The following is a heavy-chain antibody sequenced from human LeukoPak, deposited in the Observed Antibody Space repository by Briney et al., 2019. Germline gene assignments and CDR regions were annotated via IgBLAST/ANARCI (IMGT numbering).Heavy chain of an antibody. CDR2: IIPIFGTA. CDR1: GGTFSSYA. CDR3: ARDELLWFGELYSWSGFDY. D-gene: IGHD3-10*01. V-gene: IGHV1-69*13. Sequence: SVKVSCKASGGTFSSYAISWVRQAPGQGFEWMGGIIPIFGTANYAQKFQGRVTITADESTSTAYMELSSLRSEDTAVYYCARDELLWFGELYSWSGFDYWGQGTLVTVSS. J-gene: IGHJ4*02.